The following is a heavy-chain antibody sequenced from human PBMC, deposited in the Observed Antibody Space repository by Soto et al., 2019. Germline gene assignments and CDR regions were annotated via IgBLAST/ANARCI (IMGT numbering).Heavy chain of an antibody. J-gene: IGHJ4*02. CDR3: AKCSGQPDLNFDY. Sequence: GGSLRLSCAASGFTFTNYSMNWVRQAPGKGLEWVSYISSGSITTYYADSVKGRFTISRDNAKNSLYLQMNSLRAEDTAVYYCAKCSGQPDLNFDYWGQGTLVTVSS. CDR2: ISSGSITT. V-gene: IGHV3-48*01. CDR1: GFTFTNYS. D-gene: IGHD2-2*01.